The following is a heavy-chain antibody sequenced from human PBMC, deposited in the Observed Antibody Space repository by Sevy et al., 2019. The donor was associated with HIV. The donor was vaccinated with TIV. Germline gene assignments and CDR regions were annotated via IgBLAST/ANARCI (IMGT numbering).Heavy chain of an antibody. D-gene: IGHD1-26*01. J-gene: IGHJ4*02. V-gene: IGHV4-59*08. CDR1: GGSITSLY. CDR3: AGENAWGRGYS. CDR2: IYYNGHI. Sequence: SETLSLTCTVSGGSITSLYWNWIRQPPGKGLEWIANIYYNGHINYNPSLKSRVTLSLDTTKNQFSLRLSSVAAADTAMYYCAGENAWGRGYSWGQGTLVTVSS.